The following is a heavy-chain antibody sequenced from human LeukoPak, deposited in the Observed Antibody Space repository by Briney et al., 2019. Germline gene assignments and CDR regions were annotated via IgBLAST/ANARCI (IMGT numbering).Heavy chain of an antibody. CDR1: GDSISGSNYY. J-gene: IGHJ4*02. V-gene: IGHV4-39*07. CDR3: ARDRFRGGQGDFDH. Sequence: SETLSLTCTVSGDSISGSNYYWGWIRQPPGKGLEWIGNIHYRGSTFYNPSLKSRVTISVDRSKNQVSLKLTSVTAADTAIYYCARDRFRGGQGDFDHWGQGALVTVSS. D-gene: IGHD3-10*01. CDR2: IHYRGST.